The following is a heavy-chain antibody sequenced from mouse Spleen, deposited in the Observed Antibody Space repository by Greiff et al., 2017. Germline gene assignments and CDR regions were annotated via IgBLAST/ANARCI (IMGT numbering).Heavy chain of an antibody. CDR3: AKNLYYDYDEKVYYAMDY. D-gene: IGHD2-4*01. V-gene: IGHV2-5*01. J-gene: IGHJ4*01. CDR2: IWRGGST. CDR1: GFSLTSYG. Sequence: QVQLKQSGPGLVQPSQSLSITCTVSGFSLTSYGVHWVRQSPGKGLEWLGVIWRGGSTDYNAAFMSRLSITKDNSKSQVFFKMNSLQADDTAIYYCAKNLYYDYDEKVYYAMDYWGQGTSVTVSS.